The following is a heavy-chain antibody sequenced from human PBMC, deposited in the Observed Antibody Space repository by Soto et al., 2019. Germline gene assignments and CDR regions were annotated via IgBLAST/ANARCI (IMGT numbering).Heavy chain of an antibody. CDR3: ARKAPFRYFDWLLLH. D-gene: IGHD3-9*01. CDR2: IYHSGST. J-gene: IGHJ4*02. CDR1: GGSISSSNW. Sequence: QVQLQESGPGLVKPSGTLSLTCAVSGGSISSSNWWSWVRQPPGKGLEWIGEIYHSGSTNYNPSPKMRATISVDPSKNQFSLKLRSVTAADTAVYYCARKAPFRYFDWLLLHWGPGTLVTVSS. V-gene: IGHV4-4*02.